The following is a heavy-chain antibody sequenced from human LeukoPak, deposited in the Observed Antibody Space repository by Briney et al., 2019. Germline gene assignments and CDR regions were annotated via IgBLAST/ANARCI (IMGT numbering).Heavy chain of an antibody. J-gene: IGHJ4*02. Sequence: SEALSLTCAVYGGSFSGYYWSWIRQPPGKGLEWIGEISHSGSTNYNPSLKSRVTISVDTSKNQFSLKLSSVTAADTAVYYCARGLRFRVHFLDYWGQGTLVTVSS. CDR3: ARGLRFRVHFLDY. V-gene: IGHV4-34*01. CDR1: GGSFSGYY. D-gene: IGHD1-1*01. CDR2: ISHSGST.